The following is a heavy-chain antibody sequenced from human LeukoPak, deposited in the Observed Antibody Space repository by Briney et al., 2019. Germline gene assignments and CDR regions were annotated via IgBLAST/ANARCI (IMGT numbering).Heavy chain of an antibody. CDR3: ARDSVVRGVLPCY. D-gene: IGHD3-10*01. Sequence: ASVKVSCKASGGTFSSYAISWVRQAPGQGLEWMGGIIPIFGTANYAQKFQGRVTITADESTSTAYMELSSLRSEDTAVYYCARDSVVRGVLPCYWGQGTLVTVSS. CDR2: IIPIFGTA. V-gene: IGHV1-69*13. CDR1: GGTFSSYA. J-gene: IGHJ4*02.